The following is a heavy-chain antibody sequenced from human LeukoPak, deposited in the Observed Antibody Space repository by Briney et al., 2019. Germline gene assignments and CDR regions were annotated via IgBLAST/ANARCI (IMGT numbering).Heavy chain of an antibody. CDR3: ARLDYSNYVGGFDP. Sequence: PSETLSLTCTVSGGSISSYYWSWIRQPPGKGLEWIGEINHSGSTNYNPSLKSRVTISVDTSKNQFSLKLSSVTAADTAVYYCARLDYSNYVGGFDPWGQGTLVTVSS. V-gene: IGHV4-59*08. CDR1: GGSISSYY. J-gene: IGHJ5*02. CDR2: INHSGST. D-gene: IGHD4-11*01.